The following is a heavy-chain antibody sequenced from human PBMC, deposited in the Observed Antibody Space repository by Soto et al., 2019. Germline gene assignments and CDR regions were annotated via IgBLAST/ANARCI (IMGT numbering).Heavy chain of an antibody. J-gene: IGHJ6*02. Sequence: QVQLVQSGAEVKKPGASVKVSCKASGYTFTGYYMHWVRQAPGQGLEWMGWINPNSGGTNYAQKFQGWVRMTRETSISTAYMELSRLRSDDTAVYYCARASDFWGGYYLGGYYYYGMDVWGQGTTVTVSS. CDR1: GYTFTGYY. CDR3: ARASDFWGGYYLGGYYYYGMDV. D-gene: IGHD3-3*01. CDR2: INPNSGGT. V-gene: IGHV1-2*04.